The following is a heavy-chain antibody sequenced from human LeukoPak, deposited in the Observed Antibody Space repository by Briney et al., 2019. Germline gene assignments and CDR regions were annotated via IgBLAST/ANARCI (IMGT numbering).Heavy chain of an antibody. Sequence: GASVKVSCKAAGYTFTSYYIQWVRQAPGQGLEWMGMINPTGGSTTYTQKFQGRVTMTRDTSTTTIYMELSSLRSEDTAVYYCARVSVGAFDIWGQGTMVTVSS. CDR2: INPTGGST. J-gene: IGHJ3*02. CDR3: ARVSVGAFDI. CDR1: GYTFTSYY. V-gene: IGHV1-46*01. D-gene: IGHD3-16*01.